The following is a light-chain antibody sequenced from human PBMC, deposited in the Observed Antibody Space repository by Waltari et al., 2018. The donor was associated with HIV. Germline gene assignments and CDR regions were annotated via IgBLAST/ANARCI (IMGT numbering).Light chain of an antibody. V-gene: IGKV3-11*01. CDR3: QQRSNWPPGLS. J-gene: IGKJ4*01. Sequence: IVLTQSPATLSLSPGDSANLSCRASQSVSSLLAWYQQKPGQAPRLLIYDASNRATGIPARFSGSGSGTDFSLTISSLEPEDFAVYYCQQRSNWPPGLSFGGGTKVEIK. CDR2: DAS. CDR1: QSVSSL.